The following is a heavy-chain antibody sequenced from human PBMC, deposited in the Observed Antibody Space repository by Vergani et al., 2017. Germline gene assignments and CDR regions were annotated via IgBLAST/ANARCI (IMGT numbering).Heavy chain of an antibody. CDR3: ATPQTVTTGGMEV. J-gene: IGHJ6*02. V-gene: IGHV1-69-2*01. CDR1: GYTFTDHY. CDR2: VDPEDGET. Sequence: EVQLVQSGAEVKKPGATLKISCKVSGYTFTDHYMHWVKQAPGKGLEWMGLVDPEDGETLYEEKFKGRVTIAAATSTDTAHLELSSLRSEDTAVYYCATPQTVTTGGMEVWGQGTTVIVSS. D-gene: IGHD4-17*01.